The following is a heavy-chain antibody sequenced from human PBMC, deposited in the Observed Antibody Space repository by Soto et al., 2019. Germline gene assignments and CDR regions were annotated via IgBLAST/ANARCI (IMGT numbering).Heavy chain of an antibody. CDR1: VYTFTSYG. J-gene: IGHJ4*02. Sequence: ASVKVSFKASVYTFTSYGISWVRQAPGQGVEWMGWISAYNGNTNYAQKLQGRVTMTTDTSTSTAYMELRSLRSDDTAVYYCARVPMITFGGVIVSKGPFDYWGQGTLVTVSS. V-gene: IGHV1-18*01. CDR3: ARVPMITFGGVIVSKGPFDY. D-gene: IGHD3-16*02. CDR2: ISAYNGNT.